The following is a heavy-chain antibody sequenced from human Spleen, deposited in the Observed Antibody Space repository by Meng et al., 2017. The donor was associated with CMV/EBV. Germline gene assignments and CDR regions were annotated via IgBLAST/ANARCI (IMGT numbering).Heavy chain of an antibody. Sequence: SETLSLTRTGSGVSISRGDSLWSWIRQPPGKGLEWIGYVYYSGRTNYNPSLKSRVNISTDTSKNQFSLKLTSVTVADPAVHYCASLWGDCTSTSCNPYFYYGKDVWGQGTTVTVSS. D-gene: IGHD2-2*01. J-gene: IGHJ6*02. CDR3: ASLWGDCTSTSCNPYFYYGKDV. V-gene: IGHV4-61*08. CDR1: GVSISRGDSL. CDR2: VYYSGRT.